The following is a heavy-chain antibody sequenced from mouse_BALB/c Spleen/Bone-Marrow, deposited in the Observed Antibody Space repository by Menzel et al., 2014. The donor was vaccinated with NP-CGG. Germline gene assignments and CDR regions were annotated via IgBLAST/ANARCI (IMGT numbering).Heavy chain of an antibody. J-gene: IGHJ1*01. CDR2: INPGNGRT. V-gene: IGHV1S81*02. Sequence: QVQLQQSGAELVKPGASVKLSCKASGYNFISYWIHWVKQRPGQGLEWIGEINPGNGRTNYNEKFKNKATLTIDKSSSTAYMQLSGLTSEDSAVYYCARWGKGYFDVWGAGTTVTVSS. CDR1: GYNFISYW. CDR3: ARWGKGYFDV. D-gene: IGHD1-3*01.